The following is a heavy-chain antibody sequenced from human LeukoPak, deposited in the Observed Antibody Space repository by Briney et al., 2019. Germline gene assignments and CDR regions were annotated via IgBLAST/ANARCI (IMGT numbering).Heavy chain of an antibody. CDR1: GFTFSSYW. Sequence: GGSLRLSCAASGFTFSSYWMHWVRQAPGKGLVWVSRINTDGSSTNYADSVKGRFTISRDNAKNTLYLQMNSLRAEDTAVYYCTRDEVGATTEFDSWGQGILVTVSS. CDR2: INTDGSST. CDR3: TRDEVGATTEFDS. D-gene: IGHD1-26*01. J-gene: IGHJ4*02. V-gene: IGHV3-74*01.